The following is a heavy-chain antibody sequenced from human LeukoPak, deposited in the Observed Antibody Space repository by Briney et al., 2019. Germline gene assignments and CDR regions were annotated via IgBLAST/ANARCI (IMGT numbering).Heavy chain of an antibody. CDR1: GFTFSSYS. CDR3: AASGYDSSFDY. Sequence: GGSLRLSCAASGFTFSSYSMNWVRQAPGKGLEWVSSISGSSSYIYYADSVKGRFTISRDNAKNSLYLQMNSLRAEDTAVYYCAASGYDSSFDYWGQGTLVTVSS. J-gene: IGHJ4*02. D-gene: IGHD5-12*01. V-gene: IGHV3-21*01. CDR2: ISGSSSYI.